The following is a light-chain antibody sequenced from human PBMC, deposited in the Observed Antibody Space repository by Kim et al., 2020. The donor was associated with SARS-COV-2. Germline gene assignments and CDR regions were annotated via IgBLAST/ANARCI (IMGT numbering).Light chain of an antibody. CDR3: QQYNSYSYS. J-gene: IGKJ2*01. CDR2: DAS. CDR1: QNLESW. Sequence: ASLVGRVTITCRASQNLESWLAWYQQRPRQPPKLLIYDASILQSGVPSRFSGNGSGTEFSLTISNLQPDDLATYFCQQYNSYSYSFGQGTKLEI. V-gene: IGKV1-5*01.